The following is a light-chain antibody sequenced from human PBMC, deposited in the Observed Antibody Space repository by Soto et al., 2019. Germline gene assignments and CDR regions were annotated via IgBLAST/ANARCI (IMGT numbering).Light chain of an antibody. Sequence: QLVLTQSPSASASLGASVKLTCTLSSGHSSYAIAWLQQQPEKGPRFLMKLNGDGSHNKGDGIPDRFSGSSSGAERYLTISSLQSEDEADYYCQTWGTGIQVFGGGTKLTVL. V-gene: IGLV4-69*01. J-gene: IGLJ2*01. CDR3: QTWGTGIQV. CDR1: SGHSSYA. CDR2: LNGDGSH.